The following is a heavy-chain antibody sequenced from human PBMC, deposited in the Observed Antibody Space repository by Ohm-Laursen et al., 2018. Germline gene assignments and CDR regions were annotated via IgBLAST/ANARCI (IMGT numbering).Heavy chain of an antibody. CDR3: AGRGY. V-gene: IGHV4-59*08. J-gene: IGHJ4*02. D-gene: IGHD1-26*01. CDR2: FYYSGRT. CDR1: GVAIKSFY. Sequence: SDTLSLTCTVSGVAIKSFYWSWIRQPPGKGLEWIGFFYYSGRTSYNPSLKSRVTISVDTSKNQFSLNLTSVTAADSAVYYCAGRGYWGQGTLVTVSS.